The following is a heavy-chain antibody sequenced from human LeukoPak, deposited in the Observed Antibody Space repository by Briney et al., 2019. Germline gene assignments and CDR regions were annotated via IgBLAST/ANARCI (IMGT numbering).Heavy chain of an antibody. CDR2: IYHRGST. CDR1: GDSIITSNW. Sequence: SETLSLTCAVSGDSIITSNWWNWVRQPPGKGLEWIGKIYHRGSTNYNPSLKSRVTMSVDKSKNQFSLNLTSVTAADTAVYYCSTSRDGYNHFDYWGQGILVTVSS. CDR3: STSRDGYNHFDY. V-gene: IGHV4-4*02. J-gene: IGHJ4*02. D-gene: IGHD5-24*01.